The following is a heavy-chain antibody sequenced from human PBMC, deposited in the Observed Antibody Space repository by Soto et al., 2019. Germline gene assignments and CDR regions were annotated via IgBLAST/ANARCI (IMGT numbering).Heavy chain of an antibody. Sequence: ASVKVSCKASGYTFTSYDINWVRQATGQGREWMGWMNPNSGNTGYAHKFQGRVTMTRDTSISTAYMELSGLRSEDTAVYYCARDILYDYWGQGTLVTVSS. CDR2: MNPNSGNT. CDR1: GYTFTSYD. V-gene: IGHV1-8*01. J-gene: IGHJ4*02. D-gene: IGHD3-10*01. CDR3: ARDILYDY.